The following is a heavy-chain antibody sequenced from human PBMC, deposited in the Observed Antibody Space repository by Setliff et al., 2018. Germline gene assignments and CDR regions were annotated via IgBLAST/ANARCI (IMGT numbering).Heavy chain of an antibody. CDR2: IYYSGST. V-gene: IGHV4-39*07. J-gene: IGHJ4*02. Sequence: SETLSLTCTVSGGSISSSSYYWGWIRQPPGKGLEWIGSIYYSGSTYYNPSLKSRVTISVDTSKNQFSLKLSSVTAEDTAVYYCGRRATYYNFWSGYYDYWGQGTLVTVSS. CDR1: GGSISSSSYY. D-gene: IGHD3-3*01. CDR3: GRRATYYNFWSGYYDY.